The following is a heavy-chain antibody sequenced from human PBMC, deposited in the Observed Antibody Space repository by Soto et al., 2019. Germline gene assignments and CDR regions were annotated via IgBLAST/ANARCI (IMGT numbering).Heavy chain of an antibody. D-gene: IGHD1-26*01. CDR2: IKQDGSEK. CDR3: ARDRGGGWELPYYYYYYGMDV. J-gene: IGHJ6*02. Sequence: PGGSLRLSCAASGFTFSSYWMSWVRQAPGKGLEWVANIKQDGSEKYYVDSVKGRFTISRDNAKNSLYLQMNSLRAEDTAVYYCARDRGGGWELPYYYYYYGMDVWGQGTTVTVSS. CDR1: GFTFSSYW. V-gene: IGHV3-7*05.